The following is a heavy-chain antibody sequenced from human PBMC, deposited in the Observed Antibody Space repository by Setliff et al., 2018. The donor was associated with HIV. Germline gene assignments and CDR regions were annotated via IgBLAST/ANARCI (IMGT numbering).Heavy chain of an antibody. CDR2: INWSGDSR. D-gene: IGHD3-22*01. V-gene: IGHV3-20*04. CDR3: ARVHGFYDSTGYSLDAFDV. Sequence: GGSLRLSCVVSGFKFDDYGMSWVRQVPGKGLEWVAGINWSGDSRAYADSVKGRFTISRDNSKNTLYLQMNSLRAEDTAVYYCARVHGFYDSTGYSLDAFDVWGQGTMVTVSS. CDR1: GFKFDDYG. J-gene: IGHJ3*01.